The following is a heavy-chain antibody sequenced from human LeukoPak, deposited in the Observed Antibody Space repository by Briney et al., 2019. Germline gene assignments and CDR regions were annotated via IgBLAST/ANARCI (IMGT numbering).Heavy chain of an antibody. V-gene: IGHV4-39*07. CDR2: INHSGST. CDR1: GGSISSGTYY. Sequence: SETLSLTCTVSGGSISSGTYYWSWIRQPPGKGLEWIGEINHSGSTNYNPSLKSRVTISVDTSKNQFSLKLSSVTAADTAVYYCARAWYSSSFFDYWGQGTLVTVSS. J-gene: IGHJ4*02. CDR3: ARAWYSSSFFDY. D-gene: IGHD6-6*01.